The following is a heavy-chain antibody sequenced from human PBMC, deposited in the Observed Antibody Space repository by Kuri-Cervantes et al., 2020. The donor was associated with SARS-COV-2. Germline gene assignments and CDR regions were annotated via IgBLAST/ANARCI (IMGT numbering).Heavy chain of an antibody. Sequence: ASVKVSCKASGYTFTGYYMHWVRQAPGQGLEWMGWINPNSGGTNYAQKLQGWVTMTRDTSISTAYMELSSLRSEDTAVYYCARVACSGGSCYPRYYYYGMDVWGQGTTVTVSS. D-gene: IGHD2-15*01. V-gene: IGHV1-2*04. J-gene: IGHJ6*02. CDR2: INPNSGGT. CDR3: ARVACSGGSCYPRYYYYGMDV. CDR1: GYTFTGYY.